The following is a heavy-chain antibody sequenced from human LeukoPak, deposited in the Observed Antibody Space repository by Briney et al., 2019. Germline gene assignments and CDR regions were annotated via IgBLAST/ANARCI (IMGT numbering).Heavy chain of an antibody. Sequence: PGRSLRLSCAASGFTFDDYAMHWVRQAPGKGLEWVSGISWNSGNIGYADSVKGRFTISRDNSKNTLYLQMNSLRAEDTAVYYCAKDSYYYDSSGYYYGGYLDHWGQGTLVTVSS. D-gene: IGHD3-22*01. CDR2: ISWNSGNI. CDR3: AKDSYYYDSSGYYYGGYLDH. J-gene: IGHJ4*02. V-gene: IGHV3-9*01. CDR1: GFTFDDYA.